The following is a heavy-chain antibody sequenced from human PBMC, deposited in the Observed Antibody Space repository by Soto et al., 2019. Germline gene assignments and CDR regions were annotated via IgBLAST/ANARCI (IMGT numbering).Heavy chain of an antibody. CDR1: GGSFRGYS. D-gene: IGHD4-17*01. CDR3: ARAPMDDYGNYYDGMDV. J-gene: IGHJ6*02. Sequence: QVQLQQWGAGLLKPSETLSLTCGVSGGSFRGYSGNWIRQSPEKGLEWIGEINYRGITSYNPSPRSRVAISLDASTNRFSLTLTSVTAADTAIYYCARAPMDDYGNYYDGMDVWGQGTTITVS. CDR2: INYRGIT. V-gene: IGHV4-34*01.